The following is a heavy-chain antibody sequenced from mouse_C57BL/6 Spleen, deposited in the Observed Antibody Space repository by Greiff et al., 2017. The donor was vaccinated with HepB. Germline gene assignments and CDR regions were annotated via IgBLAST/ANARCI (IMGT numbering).Heavy chain of an antibody. J-gene: IGHJ2*01. D-gene: IGHD3-2*02. CDR1: GYTFTSYW. Sequence: VQLQQPGAELVMPGASVKLSCKASGYTFTSYWMHWVKQRPGQGLEWIGEIDPSDSYTNYNQKFKGKSTLTVDKSSSTAYMQLSSLTSEDSAVYYCGRWEEKKGSSGYVGYWGQGTTLTVSS. CDR3: GRWEEKKGSSGYVGY. V-gene: IGHV1-69*01. CDR2: IDPSDSYT.